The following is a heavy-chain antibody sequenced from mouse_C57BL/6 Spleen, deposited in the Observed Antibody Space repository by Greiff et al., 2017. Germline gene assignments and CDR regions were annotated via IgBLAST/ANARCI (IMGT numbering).Heavy chain of an antibody. CDR1: GYTFTSYW. J-gene: IGHJ2*01. D-gene: IGHD2-5*01. V-gene: IGHV1-61*01. CDR3: ARDYSNFCFDY. Sequence: QVPLQQPGAELVRPGSSVKLSCKASGYTFTSYWMDWVKQRPGQGLEWIGNIYPSDSETHYNQKFKDKATLTVDKSSSTAYMQLSSLTSEYSAVYYSARDYSNFCFDYWGQGTPLTVSS. CDR2: IYPSDSET.